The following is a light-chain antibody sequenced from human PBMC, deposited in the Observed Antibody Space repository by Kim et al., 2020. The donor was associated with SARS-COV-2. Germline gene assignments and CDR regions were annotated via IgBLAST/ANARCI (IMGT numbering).Light chain of an antibody. CDR1: SLRTYY. CDR2: GKN. CDR3: NSRDNSGDRVI. V-gene: IGLV3-19*01. J-gene: IGLJ2*01. Sequence: SSELTQDPAVSVALGQTVRITCHGDSLRTYYATWFQQKPGQAPKLLIYGKNKRPSGIPDRFPGSSSGNTASLTVTGAQAVDEADYYCNSRDNSGDRVIFGGGTKLTVL.